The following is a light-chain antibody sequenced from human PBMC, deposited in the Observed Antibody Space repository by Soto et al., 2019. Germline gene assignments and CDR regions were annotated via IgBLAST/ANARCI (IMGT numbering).Light chain of an antibody. V-gene: IGKV1-8*01. Sequence: AIRLSQSPSSLSASTGARVSITCRASQGVRSYLAWYQQKPGKAPKLLIYAASALQSGVPSRFSGSGSGTDFTLTISCLQSEDFATYYCQQYYSYPPTFGQGTKVDIK. CDR2: AAS. CDR1: QGVRSY. CDR3: QQYYSYPPT. J-gene: IGKJ1*01.